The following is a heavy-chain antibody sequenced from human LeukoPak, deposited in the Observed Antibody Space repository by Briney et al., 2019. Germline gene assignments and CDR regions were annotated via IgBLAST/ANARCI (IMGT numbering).Heavy chain of an antibody. V-gene: IGHV3-74*01. Sequence: GGSLRLSCAASGFTFSSYWMHWVRQAPGKGLVWVSRINSDGSSTSYADSVKGRFTISGDNAKNTLYLQMNSLRAEDTAVYYCAREAAVGYCSSTSCSTLDYWGQGTLVTVSS. CDR2: INSDGSST. CDR1: GFTFSSYW. J-gene: IGHJ4*02. CDR3: AREAAVGYCSSTSCSTLDY. D-gene: IGHD2-2*02.